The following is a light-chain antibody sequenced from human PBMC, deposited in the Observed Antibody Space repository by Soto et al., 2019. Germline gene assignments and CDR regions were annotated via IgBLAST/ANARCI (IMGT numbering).Light chain of an antibody. V-gene: IGLV1-47*01. CDR1: SSNIGNHY. J-gene: IGLJ2*01. CDR3: AAWDDSLSGVL. CDR2: KNY. Sequence: QSVLTQPPSASGTPGQRVTISCSGSSSNIGNHYVYWYHQLPGTAPKLLIYKNYQRPSGVPDRFSGSRSGTSASLAISGLRSEDEGDYYCAAWDDSLSGVLFGGGTKLTVL.